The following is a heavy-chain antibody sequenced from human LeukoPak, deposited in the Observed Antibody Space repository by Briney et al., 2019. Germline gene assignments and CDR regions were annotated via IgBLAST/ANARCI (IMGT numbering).Heavy chain of an antibody. J-gene: IGHJ1*01. Sequence: ASVKVSCKASGYTFTSYYIHWVRQAPGQGLEWMGVINPTGSSKTYAQRFLGKFTMTSDTSTSTVYMDLSSLRSEDTAVYYCARGRSYGSFQHWGQGTLVTASS. CDR3: ARGRSYGSFQH. V-gene: IGHV1-46*01. D-gene: IGHD5-18*01. CDR1: GYTFTSYY. CDR2: INPTGSSK.